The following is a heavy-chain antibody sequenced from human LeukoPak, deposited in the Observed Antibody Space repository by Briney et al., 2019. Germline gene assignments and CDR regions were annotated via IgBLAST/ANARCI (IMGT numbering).Heavy chain of an antibody. CDR2: ISYDGSNK. D-gene: IGHD2-2*01. J-gene: IGHJ6*02. Sequence: GGSLRLSRAASGFTFSSYAMHWVRQAPGKGLEWVAVISYDGSNKYYADSVKGRFTISRDNSKNTLYLQMNSLRAEDTAVHYCARDGCSSTSCRAYYYYYGMDVWGQGTTVTVSS. V-gene: IGHV3-30-3*01. CDR3: ARDGCSSTSCRAYYYYYGMDV. CDR1: GFTFSSYA.